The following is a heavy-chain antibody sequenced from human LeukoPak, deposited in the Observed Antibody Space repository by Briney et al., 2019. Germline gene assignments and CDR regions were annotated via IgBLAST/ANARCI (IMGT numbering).Heavy chain of an antibody. CDR3: ARDEAYGSSP. D-gene: IGHD3-10*01. CDR2: ISGSGSTI. V-gene: IGHV3-11*01. CDR1: GFTFSDYY. J-gene: IGHJ5*02. Sequence: GGSLRLSCAASGFTFSDYYMSWIRQAPGKGLEWVSYISGSGSTIYYADSVKGRFTISRDNAKNSLYLQMNSLRVDDTAVYYCARDEAYGSSPWGQGTLATVSS.